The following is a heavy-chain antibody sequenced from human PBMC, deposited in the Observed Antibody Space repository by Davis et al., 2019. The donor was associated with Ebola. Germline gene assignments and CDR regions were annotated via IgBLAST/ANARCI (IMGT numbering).Heavy chain of an antibody. CDR2: IKQDGSEK. CDR1: GFTFNIFD. V-gene: IGHV3-7*01. D-gene: IGHD3-3*01. Sequence: GESLKISCAASGFTFNIFDMHWVRQAPGRGLEWVANIKQDGSEKYYADSVKGRFTISRDNVKNSLYLQMNSLRDEDTAVYHCARASADRSDYWGQGTLVTVSS. CDR3: ARASADRSDY. J-gene: IGHJ4*02.